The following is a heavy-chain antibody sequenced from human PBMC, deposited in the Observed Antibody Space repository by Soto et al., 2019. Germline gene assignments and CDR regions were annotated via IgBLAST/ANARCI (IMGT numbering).Heavy chain of an antibody. CDR3: VRDRDWASDI. CDR2: FGTSRKYI. Sequence: PGGSLRLSCAASGYTFRDYSMNLVRQSPGKGLEWVAYFGTSRKYIFYPDSVRGRFTISRDDARNSLYLQLNSLRDEDTAVYYCVRDRDWASDIWGQGIMVTVSS. CDR1: GYTFRDYS. V-gene: IGHV3-21*05. D-gene: IGHD3-9*01. J-gene: IGHJ6*02.